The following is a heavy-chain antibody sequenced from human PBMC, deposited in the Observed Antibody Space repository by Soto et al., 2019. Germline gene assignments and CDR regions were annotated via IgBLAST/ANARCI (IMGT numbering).Heavy chain of an antibody. CDR3: AKARCSTTNCYVPDY. D-gene: IGHD2-2*01. CDR1: GFTFSTYT. J-gene: IGHJ4*02. V-gene: IGHV3-23*01. Sequence: EVQLLESGGGLVQPGGSLRLSCVASGFTFSTYTMSWVRQAPGQGLEWVSVISGSGGSPSYADSVQGRFRISIDNRKNTLYLQMNSLRGEDTAMYYCAKARCSTTNCYVPDYWGQGNLVTVSS. CDR2: ISGSGGSP.